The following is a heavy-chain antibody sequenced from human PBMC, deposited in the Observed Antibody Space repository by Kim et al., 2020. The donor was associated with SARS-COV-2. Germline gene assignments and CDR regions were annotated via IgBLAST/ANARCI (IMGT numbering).Heavy chain of an antibody. CDR2: ISSSSSYI. V-gene: IGHV3-21*01. CDR3: ARDRELVGATLDY. CDR1: GFTFSSYS. Sequence: GGSLRLSCAASGFTFSSYSMNWVRQAPGKGLEWVSSISSSSSYIYYADSVKGRFTISRDNAKNSLYLQMNSLRAEDTAVYYCARDRELVGATLDYWGQGTLVTVSS. J-gene: IGHJ4*02. D-gene: IGHD1-26*01.